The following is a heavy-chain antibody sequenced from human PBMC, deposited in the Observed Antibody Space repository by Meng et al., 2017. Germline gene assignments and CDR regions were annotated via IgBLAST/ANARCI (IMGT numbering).Heavy chain of an antibody. CDR1: GGSISSGGYY. J-gene: IGHJ5*02. Sequence: QVHLQVSGPGLVKHSPTLSLTCTVSGGSISSGGYYWSWIRQHPGKGLEWIGYIYYSGSTYYNPSLKSRVTISVDTSKNQFSLKLSSVTAADTAVYYCASKGGLSTYNWFDPWGQGTLVTVFS. D-gene: IGHD5-12*01. CDR3: ASKGGLSTYNWFDP. CDR2: IYYSGST. V-gene: IGHV4-31*03.